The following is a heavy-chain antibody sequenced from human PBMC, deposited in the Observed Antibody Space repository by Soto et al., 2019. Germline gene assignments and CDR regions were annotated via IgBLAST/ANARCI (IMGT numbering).Heavy chain of an antibody. Sequence: QVQLVESGGGVVQPGRSLRLSCAASGFTFSSYAMHWVRQAPGKGLEWVAVISYDGSNKYYADSVKGRFTISRDNSKDTLYPAMFSVSAEDTAVYFCAGSPPTVGVRPGSDYYYYGMDVWVHGTTVAVSS. CDR1: GFTFSSYA. CDR2: ISYDGSNK. D-gene: IGHD3-16*01. CDR3: AGSPPTVGVRPGSDYYYYGMDV. J-gene: IGHJ6*02. V-gene: IGHV3-30-3*01.